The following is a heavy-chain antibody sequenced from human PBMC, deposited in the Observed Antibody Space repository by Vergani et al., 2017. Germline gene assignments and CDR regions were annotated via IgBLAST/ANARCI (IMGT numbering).Heavy chain of an antibody. Sequence: QVQLVQSGAEVKKPGASVKVSCKASGYTFTSYDINWVRQATGQGLEWMGWMNANSGNTGYAQKFQGRVTITRNTSISTAYMELSSLRSEDTAVYYCARTPYYYDSSGPWWFDPWGQGTLVTVSS. J-gene: IGHJ5*02. V-gene: IGHV1-8*03. CDR1: GYTFTSYD. CDR3: ARTPYYYDSSGPWWFDP. D-gene: IGHD3-22*01. CDR2: MNANSGNT.